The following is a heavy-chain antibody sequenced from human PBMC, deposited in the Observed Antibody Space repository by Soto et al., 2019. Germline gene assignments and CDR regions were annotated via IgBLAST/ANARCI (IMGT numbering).Heavy chain of an antibody. CDR2: IWYDGSNK. CDR1: GFTFSSYG. Sequence: GGSLRLSCVASGFTFSSYGMHWVRQAPGKGLEWVAVIWYDGSNKYYADSVKGRFTISRDNSKNTMYLQMNSLRAEDTAVYYCAREVGMDVWGQGTTVTSP. V-gene: IGHV3-33*08. J-gene: IGHJ6*02. CDR3: AREVGMDV.